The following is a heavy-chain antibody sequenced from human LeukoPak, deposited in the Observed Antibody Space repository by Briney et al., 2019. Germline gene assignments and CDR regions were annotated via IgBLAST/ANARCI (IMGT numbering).Heavy chain of an antibody. J-gene: IGHJ4*02. V-gene: IGHV3-30*02. D-gene: IGHD6-19*01. CDR3: AKEPGIAVAGTFGLVY. CDR2: IRYDGSNK. Sequence: PGGSLRLSCAASGFTFSSYGMHWVRQAPGKWLEWVAFIRYDGSNKYYADSVKGRFTISRDNSKNTLYLQMNSLRSEDTAVYYCAKEPGIAVAGTFGLVYWGQGTLVTVSS. CDR1: GFTFSSYG.